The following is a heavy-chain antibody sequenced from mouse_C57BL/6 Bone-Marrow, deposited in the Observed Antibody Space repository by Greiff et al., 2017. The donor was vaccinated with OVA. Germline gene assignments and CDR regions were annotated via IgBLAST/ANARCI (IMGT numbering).Heavy chain of an antibody. V-gene: IGHV1-61*01. J-gene: IGHJ1*03. D-gene: IGHD1-1*01. Sequence: VQLQQSGAELVRPGSSVKLSCKASGYTFTSYWMDWVKQRPGQGLEWIGNIYPSDSETHYNQKFKDKATLTVDKSSSTAYMQLSSLTSEDSAVYYCARWGGYYGSSLFDVWGTGTTVTVSS. CDR2: IYPSDSET. CDR3: ARWGGYYGSSLFDV. CDR1: GYTFTSYW.